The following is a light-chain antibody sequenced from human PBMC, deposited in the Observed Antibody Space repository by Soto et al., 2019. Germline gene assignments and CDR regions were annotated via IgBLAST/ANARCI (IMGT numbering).Light chain of an antibody. Sequence: AIRMTKSPSSFSASTGDRVSITCRSTQDIGTYLAWYQQIPGKAPKLLIYDASTLQTGVPSRFSGSGSGTDFTLTISYLQSEDFGTYYCQQFYNYPRTFGQGTKVDIK. CDR3: QQFYNYPRT. CDR1: QDIGTY. V-gene: IGKV1-8*01. CDR2: DAS. J-gene: IGKJ1*01.